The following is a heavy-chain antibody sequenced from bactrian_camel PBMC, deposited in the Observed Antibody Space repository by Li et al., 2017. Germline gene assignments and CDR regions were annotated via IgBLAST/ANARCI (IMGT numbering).Heavy chain of an antibody. CDR3: AASGWRTWCQVLESDYGF. J-gene: IGHJ4*01. D-gene: IGHD6*01. CDR1: GYTYSASL. Sequence: HVQLVESGGGTVQAGGSLRLSCAASGYTYSASLMAWFRQTPGKEREGVAVLQTTGRNTAYADSVKGRFTISQDDAKSTLYLQMNSLNLEDTAMYYCAASGWRTWCQVLESDYGFWGQGTQVTVS. CDR2: LQTTGRNT. V-gene: IGHV3S1*01.